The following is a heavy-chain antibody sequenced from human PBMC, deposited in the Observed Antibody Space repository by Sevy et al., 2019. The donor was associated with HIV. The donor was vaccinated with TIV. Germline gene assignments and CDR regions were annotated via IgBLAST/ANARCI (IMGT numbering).Heavy chain of an antibody. J-gene: IGHJ4*02. D-gene: IGHD5-18*01. CDR2: ISGTGDYT. Sequence: GGSLRLSCAASGFTFSSFAMGWVRQAPGKGLDWSSVISGTGDYTYYADAVKGRFTISRDNSKNTLFLQMNSLRAEDTAIFYCAKKMGGGSGMAFLVDYWGQGTLVTVSS. CDR3: AKKMGGGSGMAFLVDY. CDR1: GFTFSSFA. V-gene: IGHV3-23*01.